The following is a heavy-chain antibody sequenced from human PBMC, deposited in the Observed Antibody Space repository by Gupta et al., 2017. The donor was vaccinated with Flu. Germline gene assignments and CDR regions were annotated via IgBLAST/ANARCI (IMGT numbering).Heavy chain of an antibody. CDR1: DYTFTNYG. CDR3: ARDLDDSRGYYIFDS. Sequence: QVHLVQSGPEVKKPGASVKVPCQASDYTFTNYGVTWIRQAPGQRLEWVGWISPYNGVTNYAQKVQDRLTMTTDTSTSTAYMELRSLRSDDTAVYYCARDLDDSRGYYIFDSWGQGTLVTVSS. J-gene: IGHJ4*02. D-gene: IGHD3-22*01. V-gene: IGHV1-18*01. CDR2: ISPYNGVT.